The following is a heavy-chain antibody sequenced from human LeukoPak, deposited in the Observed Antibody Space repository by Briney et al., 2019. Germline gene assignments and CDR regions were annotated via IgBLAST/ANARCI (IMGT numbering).Heavy chain of an antibody. Sequence: GGSLRLSCAASGFTFSSYEMNWVRQAPGKGLEWVSYISSSGSTIYYADSVKGRFTISRDNAKNSLYLQMNSLRAEDTAVYYCARVDSSWGPSGMDVWGKGTMVTVSS. V-gene: IGHV3-48*03. CDR1: GFTFSSYE. D-gene: IGHD6-13*01. CDR2: ISSSGSTI. J-gene: IGHJ6*04. CDR3: ARVDSSWGPSGMDV.